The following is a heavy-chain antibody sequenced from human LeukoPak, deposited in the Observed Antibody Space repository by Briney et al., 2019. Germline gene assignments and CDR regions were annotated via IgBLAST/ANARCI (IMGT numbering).Heavy chain of an antibody. CDR2: ISSNGGST. Sequence: GGSLRLSCAASGFTFSSYAMHWVRQAPGKGLEYVSAISSNGGSTYYANSVKGRFTISRDNSKNTLYLQMGSLRAEDMAVYYCARQLVKDYFDYWGQGTLVTVSS. J-gene: IGHJ4*02. D-gene: IGHD6-13*01. CDR1: GFTFSSYA. V-gene: IGHV3-64*01. CDR3: ARQLVKDYFDY.